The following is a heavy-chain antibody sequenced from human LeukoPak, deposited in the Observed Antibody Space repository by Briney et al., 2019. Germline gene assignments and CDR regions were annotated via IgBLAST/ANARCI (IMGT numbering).Heavy chain of an antibody. CDR2: MFYSGST. CDR1: GGSISSGNYH. D-gene: IGHD5/OR15-5a*01. V-gene: IGHV4-39*01. Sequence: PSETLSLTCTVSGGSISSGNYHWAWMRQPPGKGPEWIGSMFYSGSTYYNPSLKSRVTISVDTSKNEFSLKVTSVIAADTSLYYGGRHPARRDVYDQLDYWGQGTLVTVSS. J-gene: IGHJ4*02. CDR3: GRHPARRDVYDQLDY.